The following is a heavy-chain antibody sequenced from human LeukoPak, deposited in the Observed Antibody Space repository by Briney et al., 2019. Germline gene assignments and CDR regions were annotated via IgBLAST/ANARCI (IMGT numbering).Heavy chain of an antibody. CDR3: ARVQWLQTYYFDF. J-gene: IGHJ4*02. D-gene: IGHD6-19*01. Sequence: GGSLRLSCAASGFTFSSYAMSWVRQAPGKGLEWVSAISGSGGSTYYADSVKGLFTISRDNSKNTLYLQMNSLRAEDTAVYYCARVQWLQTYYFDFWGQGTLVTVSS. CDR2: ISGSGGST. V-gene: IGHV3-23*01. CDR1: GFTFSSYA.